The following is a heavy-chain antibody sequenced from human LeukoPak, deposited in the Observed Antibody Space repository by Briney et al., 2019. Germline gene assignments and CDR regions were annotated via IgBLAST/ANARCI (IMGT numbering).Heavy chain of an antibody. V-gene: IGHV1-24*01. CDR1: GYTLTELS. J-gene: IGHJ5*02. CDR2: FDPEDGET. Sequence: ASVKVSCKVSGYTLTELSMHWVRQAPGKGLEWMGGFDPEDGETIYAQKFQGRVTMTEDTSTDTAYMELSSLRSDDTAVYYCATVTFDYSLGYCSGGSCYGWFDPWGKGTLVTVSS. CDR3: ATVTFDYSLGYCSGGSCYGWFDP. D-gene: IGHD2-15*01.